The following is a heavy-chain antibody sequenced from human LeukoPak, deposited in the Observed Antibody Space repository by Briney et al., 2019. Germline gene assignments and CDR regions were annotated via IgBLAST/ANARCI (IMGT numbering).Heavy chain of an antibody. CDR1: GYTFTGYY. J-gene: IGHJ4*02. CDR3: ATDRYYYDSSGYYYGY. D-gene: IGHD3-22*01. V-gene: IGHV1-2*02. Sequence: ASVKVSCKASGYTFTGYYMHWVRQAPGQGLEWMGWINPNSGGTNYAQKFQGRVTMTRDTSISTAYMELSRLRSEDTAVYYCATDRYYYDSSGYYYGYWGQGTLVTVSS. CDR2: INPNSGGT.